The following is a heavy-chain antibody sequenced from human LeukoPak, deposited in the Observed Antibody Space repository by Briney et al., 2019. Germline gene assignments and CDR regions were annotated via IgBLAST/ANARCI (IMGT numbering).Heavy chain of an antibody. V-gene: IGHV4-59*01. Sequence: SETLSLTCTVSGGSISSYYWNWIRQPPGKGLEWIGYISYSGSTNYDPSLKSRVTISLGTSKNQFSLNLRSVSAADTAVYYCARGFDSKSTYFDYWGQGTLVTVSS. CDR1: GGSISSYY. CDR2: ISYSGST. D-gene: IGHD5-12*01. CDR3: ARGFDSKSTYFDY. J-gene: IGHJ4*02.